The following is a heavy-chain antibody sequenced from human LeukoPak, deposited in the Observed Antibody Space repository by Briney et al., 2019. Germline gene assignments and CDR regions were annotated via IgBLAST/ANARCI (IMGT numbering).Heavy chain of an antibody. CDR1: RGTFSTYA. V-gene: IGHV1-69*13. CDR2: IIPIFGTA. D-gene: IGHD2-2*01. Sequence: SVKVSCKASRGTFSTYAISWVRQAPGQGLEWVGGIIPIFGTANYAQKFQGRVTITADESTSTAYMELSSLRSDDTAVYYCARDRRGRYCSSISCYLGCFDPWGQGTLVTVSS. CDR3: ARDRRGRYCSSISCYLGCFDP. J-gene: IGHJ5*02.